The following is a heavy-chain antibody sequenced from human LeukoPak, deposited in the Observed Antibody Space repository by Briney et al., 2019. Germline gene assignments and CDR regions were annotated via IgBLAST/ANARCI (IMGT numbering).Heavy chain of an antibody. CDR3: ARRLRFSEGGYFDY. CDR1: GYRFTSYW. CDR2: IFPGDSDT. D-gene: IGHD3-3*01. Sequence: GESLKISCKGSGYRFTSYWIGWVRQMPGEGLEWMGIIFPGDSDTRYSPSFQGQVTISADKSINTAYLQWSSLKASDTAMYYCARRLRFSEGGYFDYWGQGTLVTVSS. V-gene: IGHV5-51*01. J-gene: IGHJ4*02.